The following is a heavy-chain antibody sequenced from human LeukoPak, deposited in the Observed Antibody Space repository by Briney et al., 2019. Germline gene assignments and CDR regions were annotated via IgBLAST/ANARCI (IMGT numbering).Heavy chain of an antibody. CDR3: ARVGLSLVRVWDYYYMDV. J-gene: IGHJ6*03. Sequence: ASVKVSCKASGGTFSSYAISWVRQAPGQGLEWMGGIIPIFGTANYAQKFQGRVTITADKSTSTAYMELSSLRSEDTAVYYCARVGLSLVRVWDYYYMDVWGKGTTVTVSS. CDR1: GGTFSSYA. V-gene: IGHV1-69*06. CDR2: IIPIFGTA. D-gene: IGHD6-13*01.